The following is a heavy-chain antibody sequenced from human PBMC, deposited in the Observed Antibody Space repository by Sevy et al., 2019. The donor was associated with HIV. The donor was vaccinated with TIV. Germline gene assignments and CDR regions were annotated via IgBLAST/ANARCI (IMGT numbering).Heavy chain of an antibody. CDR3: ARDAARVIVPTAGFDS. CDR1: GFTFRSFS. V-gene: IGHV3-33*01. Sequence: GGSLRLSCVASGFTFRSFSMHWVRQAPGKGLDWVAAICYDGRTKRYADSVQGRFTISRVNSKKTLYLQVNSLRDEDTATYYCARDAARVIVPTAGFDSWGQGTLVTVSS. CDR2: ICYDGRTK. D-gene: IGHD1-1*01. J-gene: IGHJ5*01.